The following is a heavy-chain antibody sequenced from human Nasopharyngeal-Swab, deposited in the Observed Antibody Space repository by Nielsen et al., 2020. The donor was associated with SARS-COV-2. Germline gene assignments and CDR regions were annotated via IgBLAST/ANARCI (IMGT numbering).Heavy chain of an antibody. CDR3: ARGRWDYYYYGMDV. CDR1: GGSFSGYY. V-gene: IGHV4-34*01. J-gene: IGHJ6*02. D-gene: IGHD1-26*01. CDR2: INHSGST. Sequence: SETLSLTCAVYGGSFSGYYWSWIRQPPGKGLEWIGEINHSGSTNYNPSLKSRVTISVDTSKKQFSLKLSSVTAADTAVYYCARGRWDYYYYGMDVWGQGTTVTVSS.